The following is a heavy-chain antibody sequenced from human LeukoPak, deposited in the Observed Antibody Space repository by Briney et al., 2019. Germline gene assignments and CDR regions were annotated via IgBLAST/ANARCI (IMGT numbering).Heavy chain of an antibody. CDR1: GFTFSSYE. J-gene: IGHJ4*02. CDR2: ISNGGTTI. V-gene: IGHV3-48*03. Sequence: QPGGSLRLSCAASGFTFSSYEMNWVRQAPGKGLEWVSYISNGGTTIYYADSVKGRFTISRDNAKNSLYLQMNSLRAEDTAAYYCASIIATKFDSWGRGTLVTVSS. D-gene: IGHD1-20*01. CDR3: ASIIATKFDS.